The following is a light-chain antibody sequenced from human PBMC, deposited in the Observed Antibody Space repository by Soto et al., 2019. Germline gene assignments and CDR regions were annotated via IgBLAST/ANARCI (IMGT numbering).Light chain of an antibody. CDR1: SSDVGGYNY. Sequence: QSVLTQPASGSRSPGQSITISCTGTSSDVGGYNYVSWYQQHLGKAPKLMIYEVSNRPSGVSNRFSGSKSGNTAPLTISGLQDEDEDDYYCSSYISSITYVYGTGTKLTVL. CDR3: SSYISSITYV. CDR2: EVS. J-gene: IGLJ1*01. V-gene: IGLV2-14*01.